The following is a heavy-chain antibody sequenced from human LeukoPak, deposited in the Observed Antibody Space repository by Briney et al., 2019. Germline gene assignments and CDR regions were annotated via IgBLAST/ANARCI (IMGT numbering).Heavy chain of an antibody. CDR3: AREANRVPGTMYFDY. J-gene: IGHJ4*02. CDR1: GFTFSTYR. CDR2: IWYDGTNK. V-gene: IGHV3-33*08. Sequence: GGSLRLSCAASGFTFSTYRMHWVRQAPGKGLEWVAVIWYDGTNKFYADSVKGRFTISRDNSKNTLNLQMNSLRAEDTAVYYCAREANRVPGTMYFDYWGQGTLVTVSS. D-gene: IGHD2-2*01.